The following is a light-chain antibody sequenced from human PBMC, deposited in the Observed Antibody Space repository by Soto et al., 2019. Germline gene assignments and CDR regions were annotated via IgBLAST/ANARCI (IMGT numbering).Light chain of an antibody. CDR1: QSLSSS. J-gene: IGKJ1*01. CDR3: QQRSHWPT. V-gene: IGKV3-11*01. Sequence: EVVLTQSPVTLSLSPGEGATLSCRASQSLSSSLAWYQQKPGQSPRLLIYDASNRATGIPARFSGSGSGTDFTLTISSLEPEDFAFYFCQQRSHWPTFGQGTK. CDR2: DAS.